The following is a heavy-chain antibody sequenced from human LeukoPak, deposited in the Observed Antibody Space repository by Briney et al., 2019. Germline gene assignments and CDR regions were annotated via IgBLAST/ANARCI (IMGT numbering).Heavy chain of an antibody. J-gene: IGHJ4*02. V-gene: IGHV3-30*04. D-gene: IGHD6-19*01. CDR2: MSFDGNNK. CDR3: ARGGALTYSSGFDY. Sequence: GGSLRLSCATSGFTFRIYAFHWVRQAPGKGLEWVGVMSFDGNNKYYADSVKGRFTISRDNSKNMVFLQVSSLRPEDTAVYCCARGGALTYSSGFDYWGQGTLVTVSS. CDR1: GFTFRIYA.